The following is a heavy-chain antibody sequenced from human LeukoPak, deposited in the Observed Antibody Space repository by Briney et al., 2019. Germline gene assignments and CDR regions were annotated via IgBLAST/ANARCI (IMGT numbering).Heavy chain of an antibody. CDR3: ARDSPFDSGYYYVAGSDFDY. V-gene: IGHV1-18*01. J-gene: IGHJ4*02. Sequence: GASVKVSCKASGYTFTSYGISWVRQAPGQGLEWMGWISAYNGNTNYAQKLQGRVIMTTDTSTSTAYMELRSLRSDDTAVYYCARDSPFDSGYYYVAGSDFDYWGQGTLVTVSS. D-gene: IGHD3-22*01. CDR1: GYTFTSYG. CDR2: ISAYNGNT.